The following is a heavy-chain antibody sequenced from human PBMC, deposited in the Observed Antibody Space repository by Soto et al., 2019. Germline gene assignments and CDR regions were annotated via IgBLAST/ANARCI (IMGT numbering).Heavy chain of an antibody. CDR3: ARGDSSGYYTLDLDY. CDR1: GYTFTSYA. J-gene: IGHJ4*02. D-gene: IGHD3-22*01. V-gene: IGHV1-3*01. Sequence: ASVKVSCKASGYTFTSYAMHWVRQAPGQRLEWMGWINAGNGNTKYSQKFQGRVTITRDTSASTAYMELSSLRSEDTAVYYCARGDSSGYYTLDLDYWGQGTLVTVSS. CDR2: INAGNGNT.